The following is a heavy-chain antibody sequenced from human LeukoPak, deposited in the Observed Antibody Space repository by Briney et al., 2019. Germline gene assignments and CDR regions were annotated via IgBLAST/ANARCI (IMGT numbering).Heavy chain of an antibody. CDR3: ARRGVTMVRGVKGHYYYMDV. CDR1: GGSISSSSYY. V-gene: IGHV4-39*07. J-gene: IGHJ6*03. D-gene: IGHD3-10*01. CDR2: INHSGST. Sequence: SETLSLTCTVSGGSISSSSYYWGWIRQPPGKGLEWIGEINHSGSTNYNPSLKSRVTISVDTSKNQFSLKPSSVTAADTAVYYCARRGVTMVRGVKGHYYYMDVWGKGTTVTISS.